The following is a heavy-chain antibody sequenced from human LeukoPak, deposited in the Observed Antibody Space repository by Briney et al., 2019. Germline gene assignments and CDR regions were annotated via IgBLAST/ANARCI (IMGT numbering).Heavy chain of an antibody. CDR3: ARASGYYDSSGYVSEYFQH. J-gene: IGHJ1*01. CDR1: GGSISSYY. CDR2: IYTSGSS. V-gene: IGHV4-4*07. D-gene: IGHD3-22*01. Sequence: SETLSLTCTVSGGSISSYYWSWIRQPAGKGLEWIGRIYTSGSSTYNPSLKGRVTMSLDTSKNQFSLKLSSVAAADTAVYYCARASGYYDSSGYVSEYFQHWGQGTLVTVSS.